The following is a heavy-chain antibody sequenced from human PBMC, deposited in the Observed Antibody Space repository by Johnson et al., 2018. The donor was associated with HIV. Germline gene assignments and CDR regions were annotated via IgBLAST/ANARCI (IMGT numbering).Heavy chain of an antibody. CDR3: PRETNSAMAGDAFDI. V-gene: IGHV3-74*01. D-gene: IGHD5-18*01. Sequence: VQLVDSGGGLVQPGGSLRLSCAASAFIFSSYWMHWVRQAPGKGLVWVSRINSDGSSTTYADSVTGRFTISRDNAKNTLYLQMNSLRAEDTAMYYCPRETNSAMAGDAFDIWGQGTMVTVSS. CDR1: AFIFSSYW. J-gene: IGHJ3*02. CDR2: INSDGSST.